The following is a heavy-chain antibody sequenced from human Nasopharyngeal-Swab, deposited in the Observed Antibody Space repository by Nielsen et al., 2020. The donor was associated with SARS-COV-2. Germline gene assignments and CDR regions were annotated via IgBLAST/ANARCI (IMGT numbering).Heavy chain of an antibody. CDR1: GFTFDDYG. J-gene: IGHJ4*02. CDR3: AKATNARYDFWSGSFDY. CDR2: ISWDGLTI. D-gene: IGHD3-3*01. Sequence: SLKISCAASGFTFDDYGMHWVRQAPGKGLECVSGISWDGLTIGYADSVKGRFTISRDNAKNSLYLQMNSLRVEDMAFYYCAKATNARYDFWSGSFDYWGQGTLVTVSS. V-gene: IGHV3-9*03.